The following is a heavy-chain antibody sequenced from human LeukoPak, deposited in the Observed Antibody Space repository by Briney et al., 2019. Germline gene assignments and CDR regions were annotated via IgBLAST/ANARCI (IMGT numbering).Heavy chain of an antibody. Sequence: GSLRLSCAASGFIVSSNYMSWVRQAPGKGLEWVSVIYSGGSTYYADSVKGRFTISRDNSKNTLYLQMNSLRAEDTAVYYCARDLTGTYALDFWGQGTMVTVSS. CDR1: GFIVSSNY. J-gene: IGHJ3*01. D-gene: IGHD4-17*01. CDR2: IYSGGST. V-gene: IGHV3-66*01. CDR3: ARDLTGTYALDF.